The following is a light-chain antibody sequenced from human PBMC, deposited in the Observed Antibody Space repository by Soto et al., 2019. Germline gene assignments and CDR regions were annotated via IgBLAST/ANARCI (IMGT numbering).Light chain of an antibody. V-gene: IGKV1-5*01. CDR3: QQYNSYPWT. CDR1: QSISSW. CDR2: DAS. J-gene: IGKJ1*01. Sequence: DIQMTQSPSTLSASVGDRVTITCRASQSISSWLAWYQQKPGKAPKLLIYDASSLESGVPSRFSGSRSGTDFTLTISSLPPDDFATYYCQQYNSYPWTFGQGTKGEIK.